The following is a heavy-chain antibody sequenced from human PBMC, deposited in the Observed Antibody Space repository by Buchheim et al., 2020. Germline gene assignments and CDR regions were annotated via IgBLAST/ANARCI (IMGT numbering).Heavy chain of an antibody. V-gene: IGHV4-61*01. CDR3: ARTYSSRDDY. CDR1: GGSVTSTSYY. D-gene: IGHD6-13*01. Sequence: QVQLQESGPGLVKPSETLSLTCTVSGGSVTSTSYYWGWIRQPPGKGLEWIGFVYYNGPTYYNPSPKSRVTMSIDTSKNQFSLKLYSVTAADTAVYYCARTYSSRDDYWGQGIL. J-gene: IGHJ4*02. CDR2: VYYNGPT.